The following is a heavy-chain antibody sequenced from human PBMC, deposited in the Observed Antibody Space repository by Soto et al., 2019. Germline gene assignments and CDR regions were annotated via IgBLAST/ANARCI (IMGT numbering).Heavy chain of an antibody. Sequence: EVELLESGGGLVQPGGSLRLSXXXXXXXXTSYAMSWVRQAPGKGLEWVAAISASGGATIHADSVKGRLTISRDNSKNTLYLQMNSLRAEDTAVYYCAKDVEGGSLFRGAFDYWGQGTQVTVSS. V-gene: IGHV3-23*01. D-gene: IGHD1-26*01. CDR2: ISASGGAT. CDR1: XXXXTSYA. J-gene: IGHJ4*02. CDR3: AKDVEGGSLFRGAFDY.